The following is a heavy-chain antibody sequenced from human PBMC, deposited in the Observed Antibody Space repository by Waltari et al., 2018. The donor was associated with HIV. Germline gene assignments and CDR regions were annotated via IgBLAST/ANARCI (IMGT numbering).Heavy chain of an antibody. CDR1: GFTFTTSW. Sequence: EVQLVESGGGLVQPGGSLRLSCAASGFTFTTSWVHWVRQAPGKGLVWVSRIKPDGTDTRYADSVKGRFTISRDNAKNTVYLQVNSLRGEDTSVYYCARGKDCGGGTCDGYHYYGMDVWGQGTTVTVSS. D-gene: IGHD2-15*01. CDR3: ARGKDCGGGTCDGYHYYGMDV. V-gene: IGHV3-74*01. CDR2: IKPDGTDT. J-gene: IGHJ6*02.